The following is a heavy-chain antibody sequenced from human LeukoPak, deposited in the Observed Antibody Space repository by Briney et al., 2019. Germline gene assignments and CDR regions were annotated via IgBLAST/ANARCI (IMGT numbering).Heavy chain of an antibody. V-gene: IGHV3-23*01. CDR2: ISGSGGST. CDR1: GFTFSSYA. J-gene: IGHJ5*02. Sequence: GGSLTLTCAASGFTFSSYAMNWVRQAPGKGLEWVSGISGSGGSTYYADSVKGRFTISRDNSKNTLSLQMNSLRADDTALYYCAKGTGINHSHWFDPWGQGTLVTVSS. CDR3: AKGTGINHSHWFDP. D-gene: IGHD3/OR15-3a*01.